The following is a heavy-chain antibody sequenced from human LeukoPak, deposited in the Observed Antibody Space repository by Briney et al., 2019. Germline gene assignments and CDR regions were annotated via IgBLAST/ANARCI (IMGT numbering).Heavy chain of an antibody. D-gene: IGHD6-13*01. J-gene: IGHJ5*02. CDR3: ARDGSSWSPA. Sequence: GGSLRLSCAASGFTFSSYGMYWVRQAPGKGLEWVAYIRYDGTNKYYADSVKARFTISRDNSKNTLYLQMNSLRAEDTAVYYCARDGSSWSPAWGQGTLVTVSS. CDR1: GFTFSSYG. V-gene: IGHV3-30*02. CDR2: IRYDGTNK.